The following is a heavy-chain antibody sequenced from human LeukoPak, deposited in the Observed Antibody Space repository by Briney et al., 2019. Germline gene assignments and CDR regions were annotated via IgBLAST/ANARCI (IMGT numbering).Heavy chain of an antibody. CDR1: GFTFNNYE. V-gene: IGHV3-48*03. CDR3: ARVSGYATFDY. Sequence: PGGALRLSCAASGFTFNNYEMNWVRQAPGKGLEWVSYICSSGGSIYSADSVKGRFTISRDNSENSLYLQMNSLRAEDTAVYYCARVSGYATFDYWGQGTLVTVSS. J-gene: IGHJ4*02. CDR2: ICSSGGSI. D-gene: IGHD5-12*01.